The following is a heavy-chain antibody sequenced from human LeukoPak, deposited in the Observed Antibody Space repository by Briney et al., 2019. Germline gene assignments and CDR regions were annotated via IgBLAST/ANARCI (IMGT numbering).Heavy chain of an antibody. D-gene: IGHD6-13*01. CDR3: ARELRPGIAHY. V-gene: IGHV1-69*06. CDR2: IIPIFGTA. CDR1: GGTFNSYA. J-gene: IGHJ4*02. Sequence: SVKVSCKASGGTFNSYAISWVRQAPGQGLEWMGGIIPIFGTANYAQKFQGRVTITADKSTSTAYMELSSLRSEDTAVYYCARELRPGIAHYWGQGTLVTVSS.